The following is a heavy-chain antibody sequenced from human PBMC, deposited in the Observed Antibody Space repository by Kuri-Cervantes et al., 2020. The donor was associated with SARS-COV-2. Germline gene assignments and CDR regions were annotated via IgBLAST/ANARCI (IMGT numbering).Heavy chain of an antibody. CDR2: IIPILGIA. D-gene: IGHD2-2*01. J-gene: IGHJ6*02. V-gene: IGHV1-69*10. Sequence: SVKVSCKASGGTFSSYAISWVRQAPGQGLEWMGGIIPILGIANYAQKFQGRVTITADKSTGTVYMELTNLRSEDTAVYYCATSIVVVPAAMLDYYYYYGMDVWGQGTTVTSP. CDR1: GGTFSSYA. CDR3: ATSIVVVPAAMLDYYYYYGMDV.